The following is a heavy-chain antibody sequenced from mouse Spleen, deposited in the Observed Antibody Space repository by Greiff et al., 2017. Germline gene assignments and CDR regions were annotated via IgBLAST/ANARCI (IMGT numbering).Heavy chain of an antibody. CDR2: IWSGGST. J-gene: IGHJ1*01. CDR3: ARKIYYYGSEYFDV. D-gene: IGHD1-1*01. CDR1: GFSLTSYG. Sequence: QVQLQQSGPGLVQPSQSLSITCTVSGFSLTSYGVHWVRQSPGKGLEWLGVIWSGGSTDYNAAFISRLSISKDNSKSQVFFKMNSLQADDTAIYYCARKIYYYGSEYFDVWGAGTTVTVSS. V-gene: IGHV2-2*01.